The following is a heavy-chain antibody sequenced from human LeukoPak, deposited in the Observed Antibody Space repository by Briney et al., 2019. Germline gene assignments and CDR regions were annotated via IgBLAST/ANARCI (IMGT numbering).Heavy chain of an antibody. CDR3: ARDAAGADSSGYLPPADSFDY. Sequence: GGSLRLSCAASGFTFSSYWMSWVRQAPGKGLEWVANIKQDGSEKYYVDSVKGRFTISRDNAKNSLYQQMNSLRAEDTAVYYCARDAAGADSSGYLPPADSFDYWGQGTLVTVSS. CDR2: IKQDGSEK. D-gene: IGHD3-22*01. J-gene: IGHJ4*02. CDR1: GFTFSSYW. V-gene: IGHV3-7*03.